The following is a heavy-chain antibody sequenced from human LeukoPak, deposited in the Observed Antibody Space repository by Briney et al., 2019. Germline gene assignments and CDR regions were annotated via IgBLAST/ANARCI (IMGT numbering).Heavy chain of an antibody. V-gene: IGHV3-7*01. CDR1: GFTFRNYW. CDR2: IKQDGSKK. D-gene: IGHD3-10*01. J-gene: IGHJ4*02. Sequence: GGSLRLSCAASGFTFRNYWMSWVRQALGKGLEWVANIKQDGSKKNYLDSVKGRFTISRDNSQNSLYLQMNSLRVEDTAVYYCAGRSGSFDQWGQGTLVTVSS. CDR3: AGRSGSFDQ.